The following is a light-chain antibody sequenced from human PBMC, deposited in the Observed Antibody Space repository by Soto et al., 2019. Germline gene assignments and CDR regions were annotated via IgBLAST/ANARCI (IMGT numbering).Light chain of an antibody. V-gene: IGLV2-14*01. CDR3: SSYTTSNTRQIV. CDR1: SSDVGGYNY. Sequence: QSVLNQPASVSGSPGQSITISCTGTSSDVGGYNYVSWYQHHPGKAPKLMIYEVSNRPSGISNRFSGSKSGNTASLTISGLQPEDEGDYYCSSYTTSNTRQIVFGTGTKVTVL. CDR2: EVS. J-gene: IGLJ1*01.